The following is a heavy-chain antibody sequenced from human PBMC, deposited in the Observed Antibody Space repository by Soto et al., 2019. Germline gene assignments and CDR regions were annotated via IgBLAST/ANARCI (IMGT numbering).Heavy chain of an antibody. CDR2: ISSSGDIT. V-gene: IGHV3-23*01. J-gene: IGHJ5*02. CDR1: GFPFGRYA. D-gene: IGHD2-2*01. CDR3: EICDPCLSYGFDP. Sequence: PGGSLRLSCAASGFPFGRYAMIWVRQAPGKGLGWVSTISSSGDITYYADSVKGRFTVSRDNSMNTLYMQMNSLRAEDTAVYYCEICDPCLSYGFDPWGQGILGTVS.